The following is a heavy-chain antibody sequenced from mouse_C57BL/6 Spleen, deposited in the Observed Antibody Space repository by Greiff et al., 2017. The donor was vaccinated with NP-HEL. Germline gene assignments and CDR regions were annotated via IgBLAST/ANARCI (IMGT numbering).Heavy chain of an antibody. CDR2: INPSTGGT. Sequence: EVQLQQSGPELVKPGASVKISCKTSGYSFTGYYMNWVKQSPEKSLEWIGEINPSTGGTTYNQKFKAKATLTVDKSSSTAYMQLKSLTSEDSAVYYCARAQALSDWGQGTLVTVSA. V-gene: IGHV1-42*01. D-gene: IGHD3-2*02. CDR1: GYSFTGYY. CDR3: ARAQALSD. J-gene: IGHJ3*01.